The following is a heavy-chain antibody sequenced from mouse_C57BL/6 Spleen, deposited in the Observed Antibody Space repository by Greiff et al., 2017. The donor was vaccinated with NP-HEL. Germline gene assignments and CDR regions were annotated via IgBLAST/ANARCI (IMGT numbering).Heavy chain of an antibody. CDR2: ISYDGSN. CDR3: ASWGYDYLYYFDY. J-gene: IGHJ2*01. V-gene: IGHV3-6*01. CDR1: GYSITSGYY. D-gene: IGHD2-4*01. Sequence: EVKLEESGPGLVKPSQSLSLTCSVTGYSITSGYYWNWIRQFPGNKLEWMGYISYDGSNNYNPSLKNRISITRDTSKNQFFLKLNSVTTEDTATYYCASWGYDYLYYFDYWGQGTTLTVSS.